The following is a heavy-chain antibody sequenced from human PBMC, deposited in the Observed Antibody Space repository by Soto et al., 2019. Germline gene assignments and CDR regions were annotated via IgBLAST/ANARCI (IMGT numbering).Heavy chain of an antibody. V-gene: IGHV3-23*01. J-gene: IGHJ4*02. CDR2: ISGSGGST. D-gene: IGHD3-10*01. CDR1: GLTFSSYA. Sequence: PGGSLRLSCAASGLTFSSYAMSWVRQAPGKGLEWVSAISGSGGSTYYADSVKGRPTISRHTSPSPLYLQMNSLRADDTAMNYCARWSCLDYWGQGTRVTVSS. CDR3: ARWSCLDY.